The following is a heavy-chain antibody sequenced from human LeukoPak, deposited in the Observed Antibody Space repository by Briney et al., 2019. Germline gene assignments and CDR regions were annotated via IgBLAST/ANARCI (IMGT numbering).Heavy chain of an antibody. CDR2: IKQDGSEK. V-gene: IGHV3-7*01. Sequence: GGSLRLSCAASGFTFSSYWMNWVRQTPGKGLEWVANIKQDGSEKYYVDFVKGRFTISRDNAKNSLYLQMNSLRAEDTAVYYCARADEWLVLGRAFDIWGQGTMVTVSS. CDR1: GFTFSSYW. J-gene: IGHJ3*02. D-gene: IGHD6-19*01. CDR3: ARADEWLVLGRAFDI.